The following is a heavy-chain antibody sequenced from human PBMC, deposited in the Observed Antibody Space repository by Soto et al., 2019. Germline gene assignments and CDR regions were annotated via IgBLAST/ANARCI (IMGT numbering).Heavy chain of an antibody. J-gene: IGHJ4*02. V-gene: IGHV4-34*01. CDR1: GGSLSGYY. D-gene: IGHD1-1*01. CDR3: ARWPQLEPRFDY. CDR2: INHSGST. Sequence: SETLSLTCAVYGGSLSGYYWSWIRQPPGKGLEWIGEINHSGSTNYNPSLKSRVTISVDTSKNQFSLKLSSVTAADTAVYYCARWPQLEPRFDYWGQGTLVTVSS.